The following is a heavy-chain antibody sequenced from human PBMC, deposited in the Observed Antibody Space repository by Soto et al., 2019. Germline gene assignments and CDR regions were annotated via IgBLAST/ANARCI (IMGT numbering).Heavy chain of an antibody. CDR1: GHTFTGYY. J-gene: IGHJ4*02. CDR3: ARVVHGPSTLDY. CDR2: INPNSGGT. D-gene: IGHD2-2*01. V-gene: IGHV1-2*02. Sequence: ASVKVSCKASGHTFTGYYMHWVRQAPGQGLEWMGWINPNSGGTNYAQKFQGRVTMTRDTSISTAYMELSRLRSDDTAVYYCARVVHGPSTLDYWGQGTLVTVSS.